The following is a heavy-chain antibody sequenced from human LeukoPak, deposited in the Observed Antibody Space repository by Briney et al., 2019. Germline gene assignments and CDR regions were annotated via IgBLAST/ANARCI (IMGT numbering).Heavy chain of an antibody. V-gene: IGHV3-30-3*01. CDR1: GFTFSSYA. J-gene: IGHJ4*02. D-gene: IGHD2-21*02. Sequence: GGSLRLSCAASGFTFSSYAMHWVRQAPGKGLEWVAVISYDGGNRYHADSVKGRFTISRDNSKNTLYLQMSSLRVEDTAVYYCARENRWGLYFDYWGQGTLVTVSP. CDR2: ISYDGGNR. CDR3: ARENRWGLYFDY.